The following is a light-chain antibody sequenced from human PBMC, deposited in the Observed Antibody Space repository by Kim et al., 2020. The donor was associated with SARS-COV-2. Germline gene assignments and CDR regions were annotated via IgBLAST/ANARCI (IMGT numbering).Light chain of an antibody. CDR2: GPS. J-gene: IGKJ4*01. CDR1: QSVSNSF. CDR3: QQYQTSPLT. Sequence: EIVLTQSPGTLSLSPGERATLSCRASQSVSNSFLAWFQQRPGQAPRLLIRGPSTRATGIPDRFSGSGSGTDFTLTISKLEPEDFAMYFCQQYQTSPLTFGGGTKVDIK. V-gene: IGKV3-20*01.